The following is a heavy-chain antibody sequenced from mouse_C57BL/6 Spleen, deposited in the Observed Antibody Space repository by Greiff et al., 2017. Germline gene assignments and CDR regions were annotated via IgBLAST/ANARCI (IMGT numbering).Heavy chain of an antibody. D-gene: IGHD1-1*01. CDR3: ARDHYGSSYDWYFDV. V-gene: IGHV5-4*01. J-gene: IGHJ1*03. CDR1: GFTFSSYA. CDR2: ISDGGSYT. Sequence: DVMLVESGGGLVKPGGSLKLSCAASGFTFSSYAMSWVRQTPEKRLEWVATISDGGSYTYYPDNVKGRFTISRDNAKNNLYLQMSHLKSEDTAMYYCARDHYGSSYDWYFDVWGTGTTVTVSS.